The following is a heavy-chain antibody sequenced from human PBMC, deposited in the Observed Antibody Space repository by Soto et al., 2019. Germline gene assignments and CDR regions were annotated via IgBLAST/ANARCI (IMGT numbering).Heavy chain of an antibody. Sequence: EVQLVESGGGLVKPGGSLRLSCAASGFSFSNTWMRWVRQAPGRLGWVGRIKRNTEGGTTDYAAPVKDRFTISRDDSKDTLYLQMNSLKTEDTAVYYCTTDGEGGPAHWGQGTLVAVSS. J-gene: IGHJ4*02. CDR2: IKRNTEGGTT. D-gene: IGHD2-15*01. CDR1: GFSFSNTW. V-gene: IGHV3-15*01. CDR3: TTDGEGGPAH.